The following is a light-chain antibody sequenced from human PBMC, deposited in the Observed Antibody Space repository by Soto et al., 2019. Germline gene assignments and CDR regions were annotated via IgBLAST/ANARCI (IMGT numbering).Light chain of an antibody. CDR2: KAS. Sequence: DIQMTQSPSSLSASVGDRVTITCRASLPISNYLAWYQQKPGKVPRLLIYKASTLKSGVPSRFSGSGSGTEFTLTISSLQPDDFAVYYCQQYNNWWTFGQGTKVDIK. V-gene: IGKV1-5*03. CDR3: QQYNNWWT. J-gene: IGKJ1*01. CDR1: LPISNY.